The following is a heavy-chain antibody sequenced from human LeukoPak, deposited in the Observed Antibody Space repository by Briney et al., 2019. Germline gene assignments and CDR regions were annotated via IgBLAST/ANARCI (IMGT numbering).Heavy chain of an antibody. Sequence: PGGSLRLSCAASGFTFSSYGMHWVRQAPGKGLEWVAVISYDGSNKYYADSVKGRFTISRDNSKNTLYLQMNSLRAEDTAVYYCAKDELGYCSSTSCYPTFDYWGQGTLVTVSS. V-gene: IGHV3-30*18. J-gene: IGHJ4*02. CDR2: ISYDGSNK. CDR3: AKDELGYCSSTSCYPTFDY. CDR1: GFTFSSYG. D-gene: IGHD2-2*01.